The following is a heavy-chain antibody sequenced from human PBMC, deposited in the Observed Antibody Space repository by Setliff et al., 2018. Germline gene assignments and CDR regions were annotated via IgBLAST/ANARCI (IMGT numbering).Heavy chain of an antibody. J-gene: IGHJ4*02. Sequence: KPSETLSLTCTVPGGSISSSSYYWGWIRQPPGKGLEWIGSIYYSGSTYYNPSLKSRVTISVDTSKNQFSLKLSSVIAADTAVYYCASIALTEPSYYDYVWGSYRFFHYFDYWGQGTLVTVSS. CDR3: ASIALTEPSYYDYVWGSYRFFHYFDY. V-gene: IGHV4-39*07. D-gene: IGHD3-16*02. CDR2: IYYSGST. CDR1: GGSISSSSYY.